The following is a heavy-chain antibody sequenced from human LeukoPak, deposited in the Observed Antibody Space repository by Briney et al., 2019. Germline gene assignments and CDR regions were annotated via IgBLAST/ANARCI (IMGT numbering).Heavy chain of an antibody. CDR3: ARDSTSSIIFDY. V-gene: IGHV4-39*07. CDR2: IFYSGST. CDR1: GGSISTSGYY. D-gene: IGHD6-13*01. Sequence: SETLSLTCTVSGGSISTSGYYWGWIRQPPGKGLEWIGSIFYSGSTYYNPSLKSRVTISVDTSKNQFSLKLSSVTAADTAVYYCARDSTSSIIFDYWGQGTLVTVSS. J-gene: IGHJ4*02.